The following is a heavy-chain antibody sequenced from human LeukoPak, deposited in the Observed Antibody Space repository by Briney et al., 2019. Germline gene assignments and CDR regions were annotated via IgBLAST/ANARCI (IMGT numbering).Heavy chain of an antibody. Sequence: GGSLRLSCAASGFTLSSYGMHCVRQAPGKGLEWVSALSSSGERTYYADSVMGRFTISRDISKNTLYLQMSSLRAEDTAVYYCPKETIETSYTGSWGQGTLVTVSS. CDR3: PKETIETSYTGS. CDR2: LSSSGERT. V-gene: IGHV3-23*01. CDR1: GFTLSSYG. D-gene: IGHD3-16*02. J-gene: IGHJ5*02.